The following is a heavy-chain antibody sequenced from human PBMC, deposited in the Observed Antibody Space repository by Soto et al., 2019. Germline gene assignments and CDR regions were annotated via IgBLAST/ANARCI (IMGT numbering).Heavy chain of an antibody. J-gene: IGHJ4*02. Sequence: GGSLRLSCAASAFTFSSYAMDWVRQAPGKGLEWVSSIGNSGGNISYADSVKGRFTISRDNSKNTLYLQMAGLRAETTAVYYCAKKYLGYYPFDYWGQGTPVTVSS. CDR3: AKKYLGYYPFDY. V-gene: IGHV3-23*01. CDR1: AFTFSSYA. CDR2: IGNSGGNI. D-gene: IGHD1-26*01.